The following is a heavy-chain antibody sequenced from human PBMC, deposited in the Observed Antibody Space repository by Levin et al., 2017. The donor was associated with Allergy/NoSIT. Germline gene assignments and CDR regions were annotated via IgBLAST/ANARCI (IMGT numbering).Heavy chain of an antibody. D-gene: IGHD6-6*01. Sequence: GGSLRLSCAASEFTVSSYGMHWVRQAAGKGLQWVAVISYDGSNEHYADSVKGRFTISRDNSKNTLYLQMNSLRAEDTAVYYCAKDGARYSRSSAYFDFWGQGTLVTVSS. CDR3: AKDGARYSRSSAYFDF. J-gene: IGHJ4*02. CDR2: ISYDGSNE. V-gene: IGHV3-30*18. CDR1: EFTVSSYG.